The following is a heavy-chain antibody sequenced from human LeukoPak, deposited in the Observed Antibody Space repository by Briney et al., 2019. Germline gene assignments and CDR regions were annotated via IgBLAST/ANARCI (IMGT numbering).Heavy chain of an antibody. CDR2: IYHSGST. V-gene: IGHV4-4*02. CDR3: ARDLRRLRFLEWLSNGMGV. CDR1: GGSISSSNW. Sequence: PSGTLSLTCAVSGGSISSSNWWSWVRQPPGKGLEWIGEIYHSGSTNYNPSLKSRVTISVDKSKNQFSLKLSSVTAADTAVYYCARDLRRLRFLEWLSNGMGVWAKGPRSPSP. J-gene: IGHJ6*02. D-gene: IGHD3-3*01.